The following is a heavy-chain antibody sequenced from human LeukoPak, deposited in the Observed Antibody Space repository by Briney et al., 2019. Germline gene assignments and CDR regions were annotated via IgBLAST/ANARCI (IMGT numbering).Heavy chain of an antibody. CDR1: GYTFTSYG. Sequence: ASVKVSCKASGYTFTSYGISWVRQAPGQGLEWMGWISAYNGNTNYAQKLQGRVTMTTDTSTSTAYMELRSLRSDDTAVYYCARKVGGGYYYYGMDVWGQGTTVTVSS. CDR3: ARKVGGGYYYYGMDV. D-gene: IGHD3-16*01. CDR2: ISAYNGNT. V-gene: IGHV1-18*01. J-gene: IGHJ6*02.